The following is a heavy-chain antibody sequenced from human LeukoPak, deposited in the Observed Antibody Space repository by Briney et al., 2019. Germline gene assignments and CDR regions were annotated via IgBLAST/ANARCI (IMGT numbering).Heavy chain of an antibody. Sequence: SGTLSLTCAVSGGSILTTNWWSWVRQPPGKGLEWIGEVHLSGASNYNPSLKSRVNMSIDNSKNQLSLELTSVTAADTAIYYCPRESGAFSPFGFWGQGTLVTVSS. D-gene: IGHD1-26*01. CDR1: GGSILTTNW. CDR3: PRESGAFSPFGF. V-gene: IGHV4-4*02. CDR2: VHLSGAS. J-gene: IGHJ4*02.